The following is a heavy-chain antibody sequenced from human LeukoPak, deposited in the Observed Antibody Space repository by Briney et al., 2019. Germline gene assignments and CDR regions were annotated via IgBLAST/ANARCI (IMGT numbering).Heavy chain of an antibody. CDR1: GFTFSSYE. D-gene: IGHD3-22*01. CDR3: VRYFYDGSKKYADY. Sequence: GGSLRLSCAASGFTFSSYEMNWVRQAPGKGLEWVGRSRNKADGYTTEYAASVKGRFTISRDDSKNSLYLQMNSLKTEDTAVYYCVRYFYDGSKKYADYWGQGTLVTVSS. CDR2: SRNKADGYTT. V-gene: IGHV3-72*01. J-gene: IGHJ4*02.